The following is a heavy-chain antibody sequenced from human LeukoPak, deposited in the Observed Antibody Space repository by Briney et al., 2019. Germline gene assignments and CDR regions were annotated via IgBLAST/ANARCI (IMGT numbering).Heavy chain of an antibody. CDR2: IYYSGST. Sequence: PSETLSLTCTVSGGSISSYYWSWIRQSPGKGLEWIGSIYYSGSTNYNPSLTSRVTISVDTSKNQFSLNLRSVTAADTAVYYCARGPWGFWYFDLWGRGTLVTVSS. D-gene: IGHD7-27*01. V-gene: IGHV4-59*01. J-gene: IGHJ2*01. CDR1: GGSISSYY. CDR3: ARGPWGFWYFDL.